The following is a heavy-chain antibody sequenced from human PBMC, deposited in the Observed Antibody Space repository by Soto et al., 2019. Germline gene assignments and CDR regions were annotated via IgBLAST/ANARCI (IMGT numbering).Heavy chain of an antibody. CDR1: GGSFSGYY. CDR2: INHSGST. CDR3: ATYSGSYYIDY. Sequence: PSETLSLTCAVYGGSFSGYYWSWIRQPPGKGLEWIGEINHSGSTNYNPSLKSRVTISVDTSKNQFSLKLSSVTAADTAVYYCATYSGSYYIDYWGQGTLVTVS. V-gene: IGHV4-34*01. J-gene: IGHJ4*02. D-gene: IGHD1-26*01.